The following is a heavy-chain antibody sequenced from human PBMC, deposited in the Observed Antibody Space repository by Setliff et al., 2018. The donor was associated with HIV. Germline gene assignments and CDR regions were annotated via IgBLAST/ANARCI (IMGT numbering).Heavy chain of an antibody. CDR1: GFTFTDYI. CDR2: IGGHGSNQ. V-gene: IGHV3-11*04. J-gene: IGHJ4*02. CDR3: ARLRINDF. Sequence: GGSLRLSCAGSGFTFTDYIMHWVRQVPGKGLEWISFIGGHGSNQYYADSVRGRFTISRDNTKNSLYLQMDGLRVEDTAVYYCARLRINDFWGQGTPVTVSS.